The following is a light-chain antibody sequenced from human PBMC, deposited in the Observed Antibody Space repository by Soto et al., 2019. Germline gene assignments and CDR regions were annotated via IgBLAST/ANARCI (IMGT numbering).Light chain of an antibody. Sequence: GLKKSPGTLSLSKGERATLSCRASQSVSSSSLAWYQQKPGQAPRLLIFGASFRATGIPDRFSGSGSGTDFTLTISRLEPEDFVVYYCQQYGCSPWTFGQGTKVDIK. CDR1: QSVSSSS. CDR3: QQYGCSPWT. J-gene: IGKJ1*01. CDR2: GAS. V-gene: IGKV3-20*01.